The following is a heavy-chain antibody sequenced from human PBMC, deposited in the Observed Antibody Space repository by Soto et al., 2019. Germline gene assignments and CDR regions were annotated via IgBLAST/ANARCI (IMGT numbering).Heavy chain of an antibody. CDR3: ARQEVPQWFTKGYYGMDV. CDR2: INHRGNT. V-gene: IGHV4-34*01. CDR1: GGSSSGYY. D-gene: IGHD2-8*01. J-gene: IGHJ6*02. Sequence: SETLSLTCAVYGGSSSGYYWTWIRQPPGKGLEWIGEINHRGNTNYNPSLKSRVTISVDTSKNQFSLKLTSVTAADTAVYYCARQEVPQWFTKGYYGMDVWDQGTTVTVSS.